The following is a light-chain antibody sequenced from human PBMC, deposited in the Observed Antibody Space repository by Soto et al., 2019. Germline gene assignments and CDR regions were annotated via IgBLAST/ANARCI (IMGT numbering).Light chain of an antibody. Sequence: QSALTQPASVSGSPGQSITISCTGTSSDVGGYNYVSWYQQHPGKAPKLMIYEVSNRPSGVSNRFSGSKSGNTASLTISGLQAEDEADYYCSSYISSSTDVVFGGGTKLPVL. CDR3: SSYISSSTDVV. CDR1: SSDVGGYNY. J-gene: IGLJ2*01. CDR2: EVS. V-gene: IGLV2-14*01.